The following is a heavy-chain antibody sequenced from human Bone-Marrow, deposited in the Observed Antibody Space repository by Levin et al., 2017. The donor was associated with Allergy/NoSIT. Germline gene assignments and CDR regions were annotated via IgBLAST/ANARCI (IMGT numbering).Heavy chain of an antibody. CDR2: IYYSGST. V-gene: IGHV4-59*08. J-gene: IGHJ6*02. D-gene: IGHD2-2*01. Sequence: SQTLSLTCTVSGGSIRSYYWSWIRQPPGKGLEWIGYIYYSGSTNYNPSLKSRVTISVDTSKNQFSLKLSSVTAADTAVYYCARQDIVVVPAARRAVGGMDVWGQGTTVTVSS. CDR3: ARQDIVVVPAARRAVGGMDV. CDR1: GGSIRSYY.